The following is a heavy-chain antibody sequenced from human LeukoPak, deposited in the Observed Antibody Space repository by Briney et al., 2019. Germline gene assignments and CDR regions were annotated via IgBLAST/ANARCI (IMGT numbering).Heavy chain of an antibody. J-gene: IGHJ4*02. V-gene: IGHV4-34*01. Sequence: SETLSLTCAVYGGSFSGYYWSWIRQPPGKGLEWIGEINHSGSTNYNPSLKSRVTISVDTSKNQFSLKLSSVTAADTAVYYCARARGDSGWLRYFDYWGQGTLVTVSS. D-gene: IGHD6-19*01. CDR1: GGSFSGYY. CDR2: INHSGST. CDR3: ARARGDSGWLRYFDY.